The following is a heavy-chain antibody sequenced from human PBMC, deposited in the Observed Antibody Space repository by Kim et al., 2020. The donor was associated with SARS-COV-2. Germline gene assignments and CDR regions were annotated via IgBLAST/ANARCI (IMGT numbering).Heavy chain of an antibody. V-gene: IGHV3-23*01. CDR3: VKDLTYNYAY. Sequence: HADAVKGRSTISRDNPKNTLYLQMNSRRAEDTAVYYCVKDLTYNYAYWGQGTLVTVSS. D-gene: IGHD5-18*01. J-gene: IGHJ4*02.